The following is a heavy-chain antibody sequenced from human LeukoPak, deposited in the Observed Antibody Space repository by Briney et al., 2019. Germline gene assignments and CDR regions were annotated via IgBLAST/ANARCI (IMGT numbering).Heavy chain of an antibody. Sequence: PGGSLRLSCVASGFTFSTHWMNWVRQAPGKGLEWMGNIKQDGSEKYYADSLKGRFTISRYNAKNSVFLQMSSLRAEDTAIYYCARGRFSNNGFFDFWGRGTLVIVSS. D-gene: IGHD1-14*01. CDR1: GFTFSTHW. CDR2: IKQDGSEK. J-gene: IGHJ4*02. V-gene: IGHV3-7*01. CDR3: ARGRFSNNGFFDF.